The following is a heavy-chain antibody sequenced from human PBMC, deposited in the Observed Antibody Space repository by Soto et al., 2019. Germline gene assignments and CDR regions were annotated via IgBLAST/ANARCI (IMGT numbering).Heavy chain of an antibody. Sequence: QVQLVESGGGLVKPGGSLRLSCAASGFTFSDYYMSWIRQAPGKGLEWVSYISSSSSYTNYADSVKGRFTISRDNAKNPMYLQMNSLRADDTAVYYCSSDYGRPCAFDIWGQGTMVTVSS. V-gene: IGHV3-11*05. J-gene: IGHJ3*02. D-gene: IGHD4-17*01. CDR3: SSDYGRPCAFDI. CDR1: GFTFSDYY. CDR2: ISSSSSYT.